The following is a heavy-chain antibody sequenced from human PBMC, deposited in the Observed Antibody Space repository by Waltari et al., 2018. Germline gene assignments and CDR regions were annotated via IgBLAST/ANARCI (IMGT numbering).Heavy chain of an antibody. CDR3: ARDSSGSYDDY. J-gene: IGHJ4*02. CDR1: GFTFSSYS. D-gene: IGHD3-10*01. CDR2: ISSSSSTI. Sequence: EVQLVESGGGLVQPGGSLRLSCAASGFTFSSYSMHWVRQAPGKGLEWVSYISSSSSTIYYADSVKGRFTISRDNAKNSLYLQMNSLRAEDTAVYYCARDSSGSYDDYWGQGTLVTVSS. V-gene: IGHV3-48*01.